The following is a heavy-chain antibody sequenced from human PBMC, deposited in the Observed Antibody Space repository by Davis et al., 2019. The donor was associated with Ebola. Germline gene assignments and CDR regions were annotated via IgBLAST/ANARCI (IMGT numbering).Heavy chain of an antibody. D-gene: IGHD2-15*01. J-gene: IGHJ5*02. CDR1: GGSFSGYY. V-gene: IGHV4-34*01. CDR3: ARGRSGGSRWFDP. Sequence: GSLRLSCAVYGGSFSGYYWSWIRQPPGKGLEWIGEINHSGSTNYNPSLKSRVTISVDTSKNQFSLKLSSVTAADTAVYYCARGRSGGSRWFDPWGQGTLVTVSS. CDR2: INHSGST.